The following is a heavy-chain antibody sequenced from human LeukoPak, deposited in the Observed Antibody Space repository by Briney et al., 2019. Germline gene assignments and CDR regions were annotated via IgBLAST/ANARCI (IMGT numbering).Heavy chain of an antibody. J-gene: IGHJ6*02. Sequence: GGSLRLSCAASGFTFSSYSMNWVRQAPGKGLEWVSSISSSSSYIYYADSVKGRFTISRDNAKNSLYLQMNSLRAEDTAVYYCARALWFGVYGMDVWGQGTTVTVSS. CDR3: ARALWFGVYGMDV. CDR2: ISSSSSYI. V-gene: IGHV3-21*04. CDR1: GFTFSSYS. D-gene: IGHD3-10*01.